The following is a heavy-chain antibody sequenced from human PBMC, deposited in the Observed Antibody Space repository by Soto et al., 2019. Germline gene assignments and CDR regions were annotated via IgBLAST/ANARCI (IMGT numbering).Heavy chain of an antibody. CDR3: AAIVESYYYYGMDV. V-gene: IGHV1-69*13. Sequence: GASVKVSCKASGGTFSSYAISWVRQAPGQGLEWMGVIIPIFGTANYAQKFQGRVTITADESTSTAYMELSSLRSEDTAVYYCAAIVESYYYYGMDVWGQGTTVTVSS. J-gene: IGHJ6*02. D-gene: IGHD2-21*01. CDR2: IIPIFGTA. CDR1: GGTFSSYA.